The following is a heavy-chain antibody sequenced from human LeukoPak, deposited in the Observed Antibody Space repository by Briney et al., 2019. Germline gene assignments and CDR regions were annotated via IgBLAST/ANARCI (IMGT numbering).Heavy chain of an antibody. J-gene: IGHJ6*02. D-gene: IGHD2/OR15-2a*01. Sequence: GGSLRLSCAASEFLFSNYWMHWVRQVPGEGLVWVSRIDSDGSPTAYADSVEGRFTISRDNAKDTQYLQMNSLRAEDTAVYYCARESQQYWSVGALDVWGQGTTVTVSS. CDR3: ARESQQYWSVGALDV. V-gene: IGHV3-74*01. CDR2: IDSDGSPT. CDR1: EFLFSNYW.